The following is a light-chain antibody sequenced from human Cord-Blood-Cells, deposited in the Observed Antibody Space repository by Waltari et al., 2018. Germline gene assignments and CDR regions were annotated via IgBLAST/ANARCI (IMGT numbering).Light chain of an antibody. Sequence: QSVLTQPPSASGTPGQRVTISCSGSSSHIGSNTVNWYQQLPGTAPKLLIYSNNRRPSGVPNRFSGSKSGTAAYLAIRGLQSEDEADYYCAAGDDSLNGWVFGGGTKLTVL. CDR3: AAGDDSLNGWV. V-gene: IGLV1-44*01. CDR2: SNN. J-gene: IGLJ3*02. CDR1: SSHIGSNT.